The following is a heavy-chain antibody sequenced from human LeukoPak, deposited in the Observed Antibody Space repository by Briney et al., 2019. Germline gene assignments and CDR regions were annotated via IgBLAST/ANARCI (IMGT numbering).Heavy chain of an antibody. CDR1: GCTVSSNY. Sequence: GGSLRLSCAASGCTVSSNYMSWVRQAPGKGLEWVSAICGSGNYIYYPDSEKGRFTVSRDNARNSLYLLMSSLTAEDTAVYCCASGRAAAGNTYSDYWGQGTLVTASS. J-gene: IGHJ4*02. V-gene: IGHV3-21*06. CDR3: ASGRAAAGNTYSDY. CDR2: ICGSGNYI. D-gene: IGHD6-13*01.